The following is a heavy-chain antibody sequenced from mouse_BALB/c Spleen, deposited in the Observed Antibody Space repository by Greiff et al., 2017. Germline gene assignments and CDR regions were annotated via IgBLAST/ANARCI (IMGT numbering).Heavy chain of an antibody. CDR1: GFAFSSYD. V-gene: IGHV5-12-1*01. D-gene: IGHD5-1-1*01. CDR2: ISSGGGST. J-gene: IGHJ4*01. Sequence: EVMLVESGGGLVKPGGSLKLSCAASGFAFSSYDMSWVRQTPEKRLEWVAYISSGGGSTYYPDTVKGRFTISRDNAKNTLYLQMSSLKSEDTAMYYCARHPIPDAMDYWGQGTSVTVSS. CDR3: ARHPIPDAMDY.